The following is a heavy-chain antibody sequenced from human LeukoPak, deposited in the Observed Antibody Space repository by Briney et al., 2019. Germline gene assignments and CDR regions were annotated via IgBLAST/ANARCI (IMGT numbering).Heavy chain of an antibody. Sequence: GGSLRLSCAASGFTFSDYYMSWIRLAPGKRLEWVSYISSSGSTIYYADSVKGRFTISRDNAKNSLYLQMNSLRAEDTAVYYCARDPGSSSIFQHWGQGTLVTVSS. V-gene: IGHV3-11*04. CDR3: ARDPGSSSIFQH. CDR1: GFTFSDYY. D-gene: IGHD6-6*01. CDR2: ISSSGSTI. J-gene: IGHJ1*01.